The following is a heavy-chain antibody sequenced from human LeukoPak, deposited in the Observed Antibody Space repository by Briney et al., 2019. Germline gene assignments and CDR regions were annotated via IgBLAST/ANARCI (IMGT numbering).Heavy chain of an antibody. CDR3: AELGITMIGGV. J-gene: IGHJ6*04. CDR1: GFTFSSYE. CDR2: ISSSGSTI. Sequence: GGSLRLSCAASGFTFSSYEMNWVRQAPGEGLEWVSYISSSGSTIYYADSVKGRFTISRDNAKNSLYLQMNSLRAEDTAVYYCAELGITMIGGVWGKGTTATISS. V-gene: IGHV3-48*03. D-gene: IGHD3-10*02.